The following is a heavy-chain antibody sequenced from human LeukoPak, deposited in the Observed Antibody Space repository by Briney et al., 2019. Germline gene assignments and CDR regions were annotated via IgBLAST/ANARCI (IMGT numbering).Heavy chain of an antibody. V-gene: IGHV4-59*01. CDR2: IYYSGST. J-gene: IGHJ4*02. D-gene: IGHD3-3*01. Sequence: PSGTLSLTCTVSGGSISSYYWSWIRQPPGKGLEWIGYIYYSGSTNYNPSLKSRVTISVDTSKNQFSLKLSSVTAADTAVYYCARGRFYDFWSQGTLVTVSS. CDR1: GGSISSYY. CDR3: ARGRFYDF.